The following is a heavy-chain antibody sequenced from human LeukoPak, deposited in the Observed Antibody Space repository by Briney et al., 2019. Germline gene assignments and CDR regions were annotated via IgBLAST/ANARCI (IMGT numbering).Heavy chain of an antibody. CDR3: ARETESTGDLNH. CDR2: ISAYNGNT. V-gene: IGHV1-18*04. Sequence: ASVKVSCKASGYTFTGYYMHWVRQAPGQGLEWMGWISAYNGNTNYAQKLQGRVTMTTDTSTSTAYMELRSLRSDDTAVYYCARETESTGDLNHWGQGTLVTVSS. D-gene: IGHD7-27*01. J-gene: IGHJ5*02. CDR1: GYTFTGYY.